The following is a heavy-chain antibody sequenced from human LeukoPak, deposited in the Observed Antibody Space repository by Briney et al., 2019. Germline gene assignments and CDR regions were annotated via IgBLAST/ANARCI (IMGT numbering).Heavy chain of an antibody. J-gene: IGHJ6*04. CDR3: ASVVRSGTTNYYYYGMDV. CDR1: GGTFISYA. V-gene: IGHV1-69*13. Sequence: ASVKVSCKASGGTFISYASSWVGQAPGQGGEGMGGSIPRFGRENNAQKFQGRVTITADESTSTAYMELSSLRSEDTAVYYCASVVRSGTTNYYYYGMDVWGKGTTVTVSS. CDR2: SIPRFGRE. D-gene: IGHD1-1*01.